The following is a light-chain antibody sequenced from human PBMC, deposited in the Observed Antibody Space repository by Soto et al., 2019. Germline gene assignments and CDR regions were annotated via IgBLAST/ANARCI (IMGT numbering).Light chain of an antibody. V-gene: IGLV4-69*01. J-gene: IGLJ2*01. CDR3: QTWGTGIVV. CDR2: LNSDGSH. Sequence: QPVLTKSPSVSASLGASVKLTCTLSSGHSSYAIAWHQQQPEKGPRYLMKLNSDGSHSKGDGIPDRFSGSSSGAERYLTISSLQSEDEADYYCQTWGTGIVVFGGGTKLTVL. CDR1: SGHSSYA.